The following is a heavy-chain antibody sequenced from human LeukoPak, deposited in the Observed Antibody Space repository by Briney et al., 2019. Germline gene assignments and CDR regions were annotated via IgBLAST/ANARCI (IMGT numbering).Heavy chain of an antibody. Sequence: GSLRLSCAASTFTFSTYWMTWVRQAPGKGPEFVANINQDGSVKNYVDSVKGRFTISRGNAKNSLYLQMNSLRADDTAVYYCARDPGSSSFDYWGQGTLVTVSS. CDR1: TFTFSTYW. J-gene: IGHJ4*02. CDR3: ARDPGSSSFDY. V-gene: IGHV3-7*01. D-gene: IGHD6-13*01. CDR2: INQDGSVK.